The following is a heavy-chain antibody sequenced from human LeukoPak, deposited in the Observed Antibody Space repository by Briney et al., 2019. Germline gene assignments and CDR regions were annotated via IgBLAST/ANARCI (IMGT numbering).Heavy chain of an antibody. CDR2: INPNSSGT. CDR1: GYTFTGYY. D-gene: IGHD5-18*01. CDR3: AREGSDTGMVDY. V-gene: IGHV1-2*02. J-gene: IGHJ4*02. Sequence: ASVKVSCKASGYTFTGYYMHWVRQAPGQGLEWMGWINPNSSGTNYAQKFQGRVTMTRDTSISTAYMELSRLRSDDTAVYYCAREGSDTGMVDYWGQGTLVTVSS.